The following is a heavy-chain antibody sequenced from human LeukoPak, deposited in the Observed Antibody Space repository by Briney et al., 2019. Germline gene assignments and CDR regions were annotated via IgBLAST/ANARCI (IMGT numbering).Heavy chain of an antibody. D-gene: IGHD2-15*01. J-gene: IGHJ4*02. CDR2: ISSGSSTI. V-gene: IGHV3-48*01. Sequence: GGSLRLSCAASGFTFSTYSMNWVRQAPGKGLEWVSYISSGSSTIYYADSVKGRFTISRDNAKNSLYLQMNSPRAEDTAVYYCARDYSYFDYWGQGTLVTVSS. CDR3: ARDYSYFDY. CDR1: GFTFSTYS.